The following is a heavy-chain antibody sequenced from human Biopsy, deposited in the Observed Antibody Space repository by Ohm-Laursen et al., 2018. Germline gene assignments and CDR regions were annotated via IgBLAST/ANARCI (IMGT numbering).Heavy chain of an antibody. CDR3: ARVEAGTYDALDI. D-gene: IGHD1-26*01. CDR2: IYYSGGT. Sequence: GTLSLTCSVSGDSISSYYWSWIRQPPGKGLEWIGYIYYSGGTKYNPSLASRVTFSVDMSKSQFSLKLYSVTAADAAVYYCARVEAGTYDALDIWGQGTLVAVSA. V-gene: IGHV4-59*01. CDR1: GDSISSYY. J-gene: IGHJ3*02.